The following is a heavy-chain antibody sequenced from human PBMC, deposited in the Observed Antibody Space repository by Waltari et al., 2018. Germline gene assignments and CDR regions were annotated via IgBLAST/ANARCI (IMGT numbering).Heavy chain of an antibody. Sequence: QVQLVQSGAEVKKPGSSVKVSCKASGGTFSSYAISWVRQAPGQGLGWMGGIIPIFGTANYAQKFQGRVTITTDESTSTAYMELSSLRSEDTAVYYCARDRYYYGSGSYDYYYYMDVWGKGTTVTVSS. V-gene: IGHV1-69*05. CDR3: ARDRYYYGSGSYDYYYYMDV. CDR1: GGTFSSYA. CDR2: IIPIFGTA. J-gene: IGHJ6*03. D-gene: IGHD3-10*01.